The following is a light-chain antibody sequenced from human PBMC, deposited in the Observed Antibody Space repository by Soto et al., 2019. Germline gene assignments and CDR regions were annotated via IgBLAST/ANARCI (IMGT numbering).Light chain of an antibody. J-gene: IGKJ1*01. CDR1: QSLSSNN. V-gene: IGKV3-20*01. Sequence: EIVLTQSSGTLSLSPGDRATLSCRASQSLSSNNLAWYQQYPGQAPRLLIFGASSRATGIPDRFSGSGSGTDFTLTISRLEPEDFAVYFCQQFGSSPPWTFGQGTKVEIK. CDR2: GAS. CDR3: QQFGSSPPWT.